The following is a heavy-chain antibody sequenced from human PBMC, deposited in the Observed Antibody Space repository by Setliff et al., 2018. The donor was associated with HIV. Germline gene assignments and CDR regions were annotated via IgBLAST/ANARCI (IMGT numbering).Heavy chain of an antibody. CDR1: GFTFSSYW. CDR2: INSDGSST. J-gene: IGHJ3*02. CDR3: AKERQIDKTNWSDAFDI. Sequence: GGSLRLSCAASGFTFSSYWMHWVRQAPGKGLVWVSRINSDGSSTSYADSVKGRFTISRDNSKNTLYLQMNSLRAEDTAVYYCAKERQIDKTNWSDAFDIWGQGTMVTVSS. V-gene: IGHV3-74*01. D-gene: IGHD1-20*01.